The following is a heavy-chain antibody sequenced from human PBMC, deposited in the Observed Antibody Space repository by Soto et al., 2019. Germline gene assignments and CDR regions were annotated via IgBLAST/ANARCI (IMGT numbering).Heavy chain of an antibody. J-gene: IGHJ4*02. Sequence: QVQLVESGGGVVQPGRSLRLSCAASGFTFSSYAMHWVRQAPGKGLEWVAVISYDGSNKYYADSLKGRFTISRDNSSNTLYLQMNRLRAEDTAVYYCARDPVAYCGGDCRTFDYWGQGTLVTVSS. D-gene: IGHD2-21*02. CDR2: ISYDGSNK. V-gene: IGHV3-30-3*01. CDR3: ARDPVAYCGGDCRTFDY. CDR1: GFTFSSYA.